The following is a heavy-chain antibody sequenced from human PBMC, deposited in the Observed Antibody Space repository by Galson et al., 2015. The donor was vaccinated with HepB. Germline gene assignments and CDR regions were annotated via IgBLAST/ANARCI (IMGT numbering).Heavy chain of an antibody. CDR2: ISTYNSNT. V-gene: IGHV1-18*01. J-gene: IGHJ4*02. Sequence: SVKVSCKASGYTFTSYDISWVRQGPGQGLEWMGWISTYNSNTKYAQKAQGRVTMTTDTSTSTAYMELRSLRSDDTAMYYCARGVAASAPDYWGQGTLVTVSS. CDR3: ARGVAASAPDY. CDR1: GYTFTSYD. D-gene: IGHD6-13*01.